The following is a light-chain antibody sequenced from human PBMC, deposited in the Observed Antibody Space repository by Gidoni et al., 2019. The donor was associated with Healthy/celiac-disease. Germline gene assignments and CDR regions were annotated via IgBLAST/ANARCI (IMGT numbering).Light chain of an antibody. CDR1: NIGSKS. V-gene: IGLV3-21*02. CDR2: DDS. CDR3: QVWDRSSDHYV. J-gene: IGLJ1*01. Sequence: SYLLTQPPSVSVAPGQTARITCGGNNIGSKSVHWYQQKPGQAPVLVVYDDSDRPSGITERFSGSNSGNTATLTISRVEAGDEADYYCQVWDRSSDHYVFGTGTKVTVL.